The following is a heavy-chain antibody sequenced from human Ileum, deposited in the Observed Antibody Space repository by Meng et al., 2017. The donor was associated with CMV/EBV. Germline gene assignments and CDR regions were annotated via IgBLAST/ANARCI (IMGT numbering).Heavy chain of an antibody. Sequence: GGSLRLSCAASGFTLSNYWMHWVRQAPGKGLVWVSRINNNGSSTSYADSVKGRFTISRDNAKNTLYLQMTSLRADDTAVYYFVTTGWGFWGQGTLVTVSS. CDR3: VTTGWGF. D-gene: IGHD1-14*01. CDR2: INNNGSST. V-gene: IGHV3-74*01. J-gene: IGHJ4*02. CDR1: GFTLSNYW.